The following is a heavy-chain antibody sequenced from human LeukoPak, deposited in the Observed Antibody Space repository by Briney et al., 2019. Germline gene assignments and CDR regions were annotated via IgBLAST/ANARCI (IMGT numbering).Heavy chain of an antibody. D-gene: IGHD1-26*01. J-gene: IGHJ4*02. Sequence: GGSLRLSCAVSGFTFSSYWMHWVRQAPGKGLEWVSSISSSSSYIYYADSVKGRFTISRDNAKNSLYLQMYSLRDEDTAVYYCVRRVVGAMPFDYWGQGTLVTVSS. V-gene: IGHV3-21*01. CDR1: GFTFSSYW. CDR2: ISSSSSYI. CDR3: VRRVVGAMPFDY.